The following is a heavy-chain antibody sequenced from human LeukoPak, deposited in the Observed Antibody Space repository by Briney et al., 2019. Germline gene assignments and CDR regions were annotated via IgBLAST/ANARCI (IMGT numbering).Heavy chain of an antibody. CDR3: ARGGTYYYDSSGSVEGAFDI. D-gene: IGHD3-22*01. CDR1: GGSISSYF. J-gene: IGHJ3*02. V-gene: IGHV4-59*01. CDR2: IYYSGST. Sequence: SETLSLTCTVSGGSISSYFWSWIRQPPGKGLEWIGYIYYSGSTNYNPSLKSRVTISVDTSKNQFSLKLSSVTAADTAVYYCARGGTYYYDSSGSVEGAFDIWGQGTMVTVSS.